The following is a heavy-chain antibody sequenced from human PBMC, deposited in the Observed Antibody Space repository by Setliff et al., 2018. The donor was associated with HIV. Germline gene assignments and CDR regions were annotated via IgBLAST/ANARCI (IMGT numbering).Heavy chain of an antibody. V-gene: IGHV1-69*13. CDR3: ARSETRDSRGLYY. J-gene: IGHJ4*02. CDR1: GYTFTSYG. CDR2: IIPIFGTA. D-gene: IGHD3-22*01. Sequence: SVKVSCKASGYTFTSYGISWVRQAPGQGLEWMGGIIPIFGTASYAQKFQGRVTITADESTSTAYMELSSLRSEDTAVYYCARSETRDSRGLYYWGQGTLVTVSS.